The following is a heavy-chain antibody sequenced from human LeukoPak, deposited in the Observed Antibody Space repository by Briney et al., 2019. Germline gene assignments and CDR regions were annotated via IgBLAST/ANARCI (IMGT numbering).Heavy chain of an antibody. CDR2: INSDGSST. V-gene: IGHV3-74*01. D-gene: IGHD3-22*01. J-gene: IGHJ4*02. CDR1: GFTFSSYW. Sequence: GGSLRLSCAASGFTFSSYWMHWVRQAPGKGLVWVSRINSDGSSTSYADSVKGRFTISRDNAKNTLYLQMNSLRAEDTAVYYCARGPRTYYYDSSGYYPNWGQGTLVTASS. CDR3: ARGPRTYYYDSSGYYPN.